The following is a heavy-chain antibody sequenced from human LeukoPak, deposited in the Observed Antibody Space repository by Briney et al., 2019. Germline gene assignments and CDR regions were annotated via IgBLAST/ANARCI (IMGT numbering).Heavy chain of an antibody. CDR3: ARVGTYNRSLDS. CDR1: GGSINDAS. CDR2: IYHSGGT. J-gene: IGHJ4*02. Sequence: SETLSLTCTVSGGSINDASWNWIRQPPGQGLEWIGYIYHSGGTNYNPSLKSRVTISLDTSKTQFSLKLSSVTAADTAVYYWARVGTYNRSLDSWGQGTLVTVSS. D-gene: IGHD5-24*01. V-gene: IGHV4-59*01.